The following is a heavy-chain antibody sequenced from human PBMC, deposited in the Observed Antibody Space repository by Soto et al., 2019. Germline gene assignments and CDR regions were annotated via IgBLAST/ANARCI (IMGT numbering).Heavy chain of an antibody. J-gene: IGHJ4*02. D-gene: IGHD3-22*01. CDR2: ISSDGGST. CDR3: ANPPGYYSDSSPYYSV. CDR1: GFDFSGYG. Sequence: GSLRLSCSAAGFDFSGYGIHWVRQAPGKGLEYVSAISSDGGSTYYADSVKGRFTISRDQSKNTLFLQMNSLRAADTAVYSCANPPGYYSDSSPYYSVWGPGT. V-gene: IGHV3-64D*06.